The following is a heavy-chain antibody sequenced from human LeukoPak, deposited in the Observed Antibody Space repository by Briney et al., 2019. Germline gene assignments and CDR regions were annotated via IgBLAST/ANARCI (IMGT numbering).Heavy chain of an antibody. D-gene: IGHD2-15*01. V-gene: IGHV3-72*01. Sequence: GGSLRLSCAASGFTFSDHHMDWVRQAPGEGLEWVARIRNKANRYTTEYAASVKGRFTISRDDSENSLYLQMDSLKTEDTAVYYCARRYCSGGSCYSFRGDWFDPWGQGTLVTVSS. CDR3: ARRYCSGGSCYSFRGDWFDP. J-gene: IGHJ5*02. CDR1: GFTFSDHH. CDR2: IRNKANRYTT.